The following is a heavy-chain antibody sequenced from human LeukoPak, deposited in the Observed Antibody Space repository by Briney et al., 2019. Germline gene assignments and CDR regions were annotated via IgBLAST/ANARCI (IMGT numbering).Heavy chain of an antibody. CDR2: ISYDGSNK. CDR3: ARLAGCRDGHCYWPLDY. CDR1: GFTFSSYA. V-gene: IGHV3-30-3*01. Sequence: GGSLRLSCAASGFTFSSYAMHWVRQAPGKGLEWVAVISYDGSNKYYADSVKGRFTISRDNSKNTLYLQMNSLRAEDTAVYYCARLAGCRDGHCYWPLDYWGQGTLVTVSS. D-gene: IGHD2-21*01. J-gene: IGHJ4*02.